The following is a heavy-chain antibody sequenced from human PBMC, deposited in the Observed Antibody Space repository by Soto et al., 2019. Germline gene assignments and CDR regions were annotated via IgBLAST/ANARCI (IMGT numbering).Heavy chain of an antibody. CDR3: AGDYSSYGPFDY. Sequence: GGSLRLSCAASGFTFRNYGMNWVRQAPGKGLEWVSYIGIGSSTTYYADSVKGRFTISRDNAKNSLYLQMNSLRAEDTAVYDCAGDYSSYGPFDYWGQGTLVTVSS. D-gene: IGHD5-18*01. CDR2: IGIGSSTT. J-gene: IGHJ4*02. V-gene: IGHV3-48*01. CDR1: GFTFRNYG.